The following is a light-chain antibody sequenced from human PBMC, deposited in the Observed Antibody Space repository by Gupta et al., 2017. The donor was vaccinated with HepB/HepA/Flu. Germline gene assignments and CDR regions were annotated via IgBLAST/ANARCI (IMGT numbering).Light chain of an antibody. Sequence: QSVLTQPPSVSAAPGPKVPISCSAGDSNIGYNYVSWYQHFPGTAPKLLIYDNNKRPAGIPDRFSGSKSGTSATLDITGLQTGDEAEYYCATWDSSLSAAVFGGGTKLTVL. CDR1: DSNIGYNY. J-gene: IGLJ3*02. CDR2: DNN. CDR3: ATWDSSLSAAV. V-gene: IGLV1-51*01.